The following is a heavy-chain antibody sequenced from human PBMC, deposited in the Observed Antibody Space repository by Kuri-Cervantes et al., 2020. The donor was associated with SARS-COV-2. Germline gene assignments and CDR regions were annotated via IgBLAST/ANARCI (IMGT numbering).Heavy chain of an antibody. D-gene: IGHD1/OR15-1a*01. CDR2: VRGKANNYAT. CDR3: PIWNTGLNQIDY. V-gene: IGHV3-73*01. J-gene: IGHJ4*02. Sequence: GGSLRLSCEVSGFLFSASAIHWVRQASGKGLEWVGRVRGKANNYATAYAASVKGRFTISRDDSKNMAYLQMNSLRAEDTAVYYCPIWNTGLNQIDYWGQGTLVTVSS. CDR1: GFLFSASA.